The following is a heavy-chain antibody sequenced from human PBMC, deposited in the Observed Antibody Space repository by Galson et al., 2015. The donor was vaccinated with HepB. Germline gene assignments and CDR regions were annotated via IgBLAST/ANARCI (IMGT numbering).Heavy chain of an antibody. Sequence: SVKVSCKASGGTFSSYAISWVRQAPGQGLEWMGGIIPIFGTANYAQKFQGRVTIAADESTSTAYMELSSLRSEDTAVYYCARGEGYSGDHYYGMDVWGQGTTVTVSS. J-gene: IGHJ6*02. CDR3: ARGEGYSGDHYYGMDV. CDR1: GGTFSSYA. D-gene: IGHD1-26*01. V-gene: IGHV1-69*13. CDR2: IIPIFGTA.